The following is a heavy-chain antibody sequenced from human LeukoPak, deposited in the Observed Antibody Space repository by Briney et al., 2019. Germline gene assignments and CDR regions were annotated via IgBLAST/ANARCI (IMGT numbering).Heavy chain of an antibody. CDR3: ARDDSSSWYSDAFDI. V-gene: IGHV3-66*01. CDR2: IYSGGST. CDR1: GFTFSDYY. D-gene: IGHD6-13*01. Sequence: GGSLRLSCAASGFTFSDYYMSWIRQAPGKGLEWVSVIYSGGSTYYADSVKGRFTISRDNSKNTLYLQMNSLRAEDTAVYYCARDDSSSWYSDAFDIWGQGTMVTVSS. J-gene: IGHJ3*02.